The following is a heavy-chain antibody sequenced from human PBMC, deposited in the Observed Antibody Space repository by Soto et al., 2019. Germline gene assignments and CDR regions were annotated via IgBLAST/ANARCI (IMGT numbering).Heavy chain of an antibody. J-gene: IGHJ5*02. CDR2: IDPSDSYT. D-gene: IGHD2-2*02. V-gene: IGHV5-10-1*01. CDR3: ARQDATFAVPAAIDNWFDP. CDR1: GYSFTSYW. Sequence: LGESLKISCKGSGYSFTSYWISWVRQMPGKGLEWMGRIDPSDSYTNYSPSFQGHVTISADKSISTAYLQWSSLKASDTAMYYCARQDATFAVPAAIDNWFDPWGQGTLVTVSS.